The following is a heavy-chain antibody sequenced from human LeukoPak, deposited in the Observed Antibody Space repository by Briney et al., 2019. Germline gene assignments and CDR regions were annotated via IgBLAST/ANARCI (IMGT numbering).Heavy chain of an antibody. CDR2: ISYDGSNK. Sequence: SGRSLRLSCAASGFTFSSYAMHWVRQAPGKGLEWVAVISYDGSNKYYADSVKGRFTISRDNSKNTLYLQMNSLRAEDTAVYYCAREFWGYSSSWYRTPGYYYYGMDVWGQGTTVTVSS. D-gene: IGHD6-13*01. J-gene: IGHJ6*02. V-gene: IGHV3-30-3*01. CDR3: AREFWGYSSSWYRTPGYYYYGMDV. CDR1: GFTFSSYA.